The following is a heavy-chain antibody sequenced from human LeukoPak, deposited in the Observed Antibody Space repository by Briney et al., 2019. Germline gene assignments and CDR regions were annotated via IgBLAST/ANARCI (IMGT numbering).Heavy chain of an antibody. CDR3: ARGYFNSSGYSNAFDI. Sequence: PSETLSLTCTVSGASISSSYWSWIRQTPGTGLEWIGYLHYSGSTNYNPSLKSRVATSVDTTKNQFSLKMSSMTAADTAVYYCARGYFNSSGYSNAFDIWGQGTMVTVSS. CDR1: GASISSSY. J-gene: IGHJ3*02. D-gene: IGHD3-22*01. V-gene: IGHV4-59*12. CDR2: LHYSGST.